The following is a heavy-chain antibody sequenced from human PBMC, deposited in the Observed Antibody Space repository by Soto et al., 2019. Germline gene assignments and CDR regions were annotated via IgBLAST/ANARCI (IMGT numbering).Heavy chain of an antibody. D-gene: IGHD2-15*01. V-gene: IGHV4-39*01. CDR3: ARGHIVVVVSAPHIWFDP. CDR1: GGSISSSSYY. Sequence: SETLSLTCTVSGGSISSSSYYWGWIRQPPGKGLEWIGRIYHSGSTYYNPSLKSRVTISVDTSKNQFSLKLSSVTVADTAVYYCARGHIVVVVSAPHIWFDPWGQGTLVTVSS. J-gene: IGHJ5*02. CDR2: IYHSGST.